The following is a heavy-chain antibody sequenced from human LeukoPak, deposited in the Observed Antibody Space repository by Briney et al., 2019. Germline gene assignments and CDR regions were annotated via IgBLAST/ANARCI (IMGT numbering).Heavy chain of an antibody. Sequence: RPGGSLRLSCAASGFTFDDYGMSWVRQAPGKGLEWVSGINWNGGSTGYADSVKGRFTISRDNAKNTLYLQMNSLRAEDTAVYYCAKDSKVSGWPPYYFDYWGQGTLVTVSS. CDR1: GFTFDDYG. V-gene: IGHV3-20*04. J-gene: IGHJ4*02. CDR2: INWNGGST. D-gene: IGHD6-19*01. CDR3: AKDSKVSGWPPYYFDY.